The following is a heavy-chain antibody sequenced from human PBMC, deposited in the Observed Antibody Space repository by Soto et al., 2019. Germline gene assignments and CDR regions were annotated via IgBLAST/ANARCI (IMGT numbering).Heavy chain of an antibody. CDR2: LTRDGPA. J-gene: IGHJ4*02. CDR3: ARTDRYDSPSTGWANRFDY. CDR1: GFTFSNYA. Sequence: EVQLLESGGGLVQPGESLRLFCAASGFTFSNYAVTWVRQAPGEGLEWVSTLTRDGPAYFGDAVKGRFTISRDNSKNMVYLQMNSLRVDDTAVYYCARTDRYDSPSTGWANRFDYWGQGTLVTVSS. V-gene: IGHV3-23*01. D-gene: IGHD2-8*02.